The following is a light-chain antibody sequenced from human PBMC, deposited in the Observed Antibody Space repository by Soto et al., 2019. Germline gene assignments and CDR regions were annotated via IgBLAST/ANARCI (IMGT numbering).Light chain of an antibody. Sequence: DIQMTQSPSTLSASVGDRVTTTCRASQSISSWLAWYQQKPGEAPKLLIYQASALESGVPSRISGSGSGTEFTLAYSCLQPDDFASYYCQQYNSYPVTFGGGTRVEIK. CDR1: QSISSW. J-gene: IGKJ4*01. V-gene: IGKV1-5*03. CDR3: QQYNSYPVT. CDR2: QAS.